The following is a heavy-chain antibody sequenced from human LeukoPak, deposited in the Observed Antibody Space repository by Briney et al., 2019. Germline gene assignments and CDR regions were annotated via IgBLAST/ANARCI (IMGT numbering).Heavy chain of an antibody. J-gene: IGHJ4*02. D-gene: IGHD2-15*01. V-gene: IGHV1-69*05. Sequence: SVKVSCKASGGTFSSYAISWVRQAPGQGLEWMGGIIPIFGTANYAQKFQGRVTITTDESTSTAYMELSSLRAEDTAVYFCARRRVGGSHCFDYWGQGTLVTVSS. CDR2: IIPIFGTA. CDR3: ARRRVGGSHCFDY. CDR1: GGTFSSYA.